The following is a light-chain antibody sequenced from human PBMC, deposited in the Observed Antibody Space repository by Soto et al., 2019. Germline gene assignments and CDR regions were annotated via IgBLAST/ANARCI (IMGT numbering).Light chain of an antibody. CDR3: QQYNIWSSIT. CDR2: GAF. V-gene: IGKV3-15*01. Sequence: EIVMTQSPATLSVSPGERATLSCRASQSISSKVGWYQQKPGQAPRLLIYGAFTRATGVPPRFSGSGSGTEFPLTISSLQSEDFAVYYCQQYNIWSSITFGQGTRLEIK. CDR1: QSISSK. J-gene: IGKJ5*01.